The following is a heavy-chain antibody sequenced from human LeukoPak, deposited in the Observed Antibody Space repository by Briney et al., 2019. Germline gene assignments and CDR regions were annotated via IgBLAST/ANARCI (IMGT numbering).Heavy chain of an antibody. D-gene: IGHD1-26*01. CDR1: GFPVSSNY. J-gene: IGHJ4*02. Sequence: PGGSLRLSCAASGFPVSSNYMTWVRQAPQKGLEWVSTNVDSVKGRFLISRDISQNTVYLEMNSLRAEDAAVYYCAREGWEELGHYFDYWGQGTVVTVSS. V-gene: IGHV3-53*01. CDR3: AREGWEELGHYFDY.